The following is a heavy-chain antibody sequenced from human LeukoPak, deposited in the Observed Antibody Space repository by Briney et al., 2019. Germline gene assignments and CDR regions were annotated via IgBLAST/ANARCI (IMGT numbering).Heavy chain of an antibody. Sequence: PGGSLRLSCAASGFTFSSYSMNWVRQAPGKGLEWVSVIYSGGSTYYADSVKGRFTISRDNSKNTLYLQMNSLRAEDTAVYNCARGYYYDSSGYYGAEYFQHWGQGTLVTVSS. D-gene: IGHD3-22*01. CDR1: GFTFSSYS. V-gene: IGHV3-53*01. J-gene: IGHJ1*01. CDR2: IYSGGST. CDR3: ARGYYYDSSGYYGAEYFQH.